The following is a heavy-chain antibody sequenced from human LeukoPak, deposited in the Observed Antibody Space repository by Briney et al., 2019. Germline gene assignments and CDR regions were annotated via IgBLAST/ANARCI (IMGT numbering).Heavy chain of an antibody. Sequence: GASVKVSCKASGYTFTSYGISWVRQAPGQGLEWMGWISAYNGNTNYAQKLQGRVTMTTDTSTSIAYMELRSLRSDDTAVYYCAREGVTTTGDYYYYGMDVWGQGTTVTVSS. CDR3: AREGVTTTGDYYYYGMDV. V-gene: IGHV1-18*01. D-gene: IGHD4-11*01. J-gene: IGHJ6*02. CDR2: ISAYNGNT. CDR1: GYTFTSYG.